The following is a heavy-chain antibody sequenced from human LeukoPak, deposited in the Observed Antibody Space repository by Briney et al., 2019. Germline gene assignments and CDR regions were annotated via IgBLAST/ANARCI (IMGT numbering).Heavy chain of an antibody. V-gene: IGHV4-34*01. J-gene: IGHJ4*02. D-gene: IGHD3-22*01. Sequence: PSETLSLTCAVYGGSFSGYYWSWIRQPPGKGLEWIGEINHSRSTNYNPSLKSRVTISVDTSKNQFSLKLSSVTAADTAVYYCAKDQFGVVVTFFDYWGQGTLVTVSS. CDR1: GGSFSGYY. CDR3: AKDQFGVVVTFFDY. CDR2: INHSRST.